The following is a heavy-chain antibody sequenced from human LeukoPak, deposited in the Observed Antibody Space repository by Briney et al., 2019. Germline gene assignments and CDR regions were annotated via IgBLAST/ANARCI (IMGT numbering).Heavy chain of an antibody. J-gene: IGHJ4*02. Sequence: SETLSLTCAVSGYSISRGYYWGWIRQPPGEGLEWIGSIYHSGSTYYNPSLKSRVTISVDTSKNQFSLKLSSVTAADTAVYYCARDTPTHQGMIVMDYWGQGTLVTVSS. D-gene: IGHD3-22*01. CDR1: GYSISRGYY. V-gene: IGHV4-38-2*02. CDR3: ARDTPTHQGMIVMDY. CDR2: IYHSGST.